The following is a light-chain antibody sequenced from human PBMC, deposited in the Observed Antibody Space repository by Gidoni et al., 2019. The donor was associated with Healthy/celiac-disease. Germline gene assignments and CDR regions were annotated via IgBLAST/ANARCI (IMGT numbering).Light chain of an antibody. J-gene: IGKJ4*01. CDR3: QQYDNLPPLT. V-gene: IGKV1-33*01. CDR1: QDISNY. Sequence: GDRVTITCQASQDISNYLNWYRQKPGKAPKLLIYDASNLETGVPSRFSGSGSGTDFTFTISSLQPEDIATYYCQQYDNLPPLTFGGGTKVEIK. CDR2: DAS.